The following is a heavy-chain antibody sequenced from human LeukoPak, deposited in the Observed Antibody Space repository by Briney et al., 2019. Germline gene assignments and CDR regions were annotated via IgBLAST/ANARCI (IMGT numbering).Heavy chain of an antibody. J-gene: IGHJ5*02. CDR2: INPNSGGT. CDR3: ARALYGDYGVYWFDP. D-gene: IGHD4-17*01. CDR1: GYTFTGYY. V-gene: IGHV1-2*02. Sequence: ASVKVSCKASGYTFTGYYMHWVRQAPGQGLEWMGWINPNSGGTNYAQKFQGRVTMTRDTSISTAYMELSRLRSDDTAVYYCARALYGDYGVYWFDPWGQGTLVTVSS.